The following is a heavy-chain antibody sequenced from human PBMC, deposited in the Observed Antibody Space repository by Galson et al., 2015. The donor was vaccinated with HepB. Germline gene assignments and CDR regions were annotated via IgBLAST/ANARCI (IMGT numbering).Heavy chain of an antibody. V-gene: IGHV3-74*01. CDR3: ARDYGADWYFDL. CDR2: ITSDGTGA. Sequence: SLRLSCAASGFTFSTYWMHWVRQVPGKGLVWVSRITSDGTGASYAESVKGRFTISRDNARSTMNLHMNSLRAEDTAVYYCARDYGADWYFDLWGRGTLVTVSS. CDR1: GFTFSTYW. J-gene: IGHJ2*01. D-gene: IGHD3-10*01.